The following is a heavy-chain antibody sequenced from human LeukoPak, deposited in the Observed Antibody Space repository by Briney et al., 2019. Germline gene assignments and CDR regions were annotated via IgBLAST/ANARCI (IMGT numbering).Heavy chain of an antibody. V-gene: IGHV4-4*07. Sequence: PSETLSLTCTVSGGSISSYYWSWIRQPAAKGLEWIGRIYTSGSTNYNPSLKSRVTMSVDTSKNQFSLKLSSVTAADTAVYYCARERAFDRSYYYYYMDVWGKGTTVTISS. D-gene: IGHD3-3*02. CDR3: ARERAFDRSYYYYYMDV. CDR2: IYTSGST. J-gene: IGHJ6*03. CDR1: GGSISSYY.